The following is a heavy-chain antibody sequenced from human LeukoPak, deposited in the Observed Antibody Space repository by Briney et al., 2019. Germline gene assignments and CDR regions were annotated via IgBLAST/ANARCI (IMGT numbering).Heavy chain of an antibody. Sequence: GGSLRLSCAASGFTFRSYEMNWVRQAPGKGLEWVSYISSSGTIYYADSVKGRFTISRDNAKNSLYLQMNSLRAEDTAVYYCARDHLDTSAGTYYYYMDVWGKGTTVTISS. CDR2: ISSSGTI. D-gene: IGHD3-10*01. CDR3: ARDHLDTSAGTYYYYMDV. J-gene: IGHJ6*03. CDR1: GFTFRSYE. V-gene: IGHV3-48*03.